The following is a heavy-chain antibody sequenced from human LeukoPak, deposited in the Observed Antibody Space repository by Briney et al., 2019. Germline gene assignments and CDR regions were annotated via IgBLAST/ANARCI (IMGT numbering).Heavy chain of an antibody. D-gene: IGHD3-9*01. CDR3: ATDGPERSLRYFDWIQALDL. J-gene: IGHJ2*01. V-gene: IGHV1-24*01. Sequence: ASVKVSCKVSGYTLTELSMHWVRQAPGKGLEWMGGFDPEGGETIYAQKFQGRVTMTEDTSTDTAYMELSSLRSEDTAVYYCATDGPERSLRYFDWIQALDLWGRGTLVTVSS. CDR1: GYTLTELS. CDR2: FDPEGGET.